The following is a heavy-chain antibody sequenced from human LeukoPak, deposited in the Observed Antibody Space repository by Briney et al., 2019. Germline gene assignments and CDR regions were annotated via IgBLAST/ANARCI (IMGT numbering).Heavy chain of an antibody. CDR3: ARVAGSSVLPFDY. CDR2: IIPIFGTA. CDR1: GGTFSSYA. V-gene: IGHV1-69*13. J-gene: IGHJ4*02. D-gene: IGHD1-26*01. Sequence: SVEVSCKASGGTFSSYAISWVRQAPGQGLEWMGGIIPIFGTANYAQKFQGRVTITADESTSTAYMELSSLRSEDTAVYYCARVAGSSVLPFDYWGQGTLVTVSS.